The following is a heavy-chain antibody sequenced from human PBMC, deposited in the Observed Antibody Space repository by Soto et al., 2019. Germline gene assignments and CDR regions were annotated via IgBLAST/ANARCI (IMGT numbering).Heavy chain of an antibody. CDR2: TDTSDSYT. V-gene: IGHV5-10-1*01. D-gene: IGHD6-19*01. CDR3: ASQSNYSSGWKQSYYNYGMEI. CDR1: GYSFTSYW. Sequence: GESLKISCKGSGYSFTSYWISCVRQMPGRGLERMGRTDTSDSYTNYSPSFQGHVTISAAKSRSTAYLQWSSLKASDTAMYYCASQSNYSSGWKQSYYNYGMEIWGQGTTVTVSS. J-gene: IGHJ6*02.